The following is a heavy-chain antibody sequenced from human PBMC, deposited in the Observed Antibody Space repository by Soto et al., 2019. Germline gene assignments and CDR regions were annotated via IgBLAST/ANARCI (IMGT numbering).Heavy chain of an antibody. V-gene: IGHV1-18*01. J-gene: IGHJ5*02. Sequence: ASVKVSCKTSGYTFNTYGINWVRQAPGQGLELMGWISAYDGKTTYAEKFQGRVTLTTDTSTSAAYMELRSLRSDDTAIYYCARDPHEFWTSYWFDPWGQGTPVTVS. CDR3: ARDPHEFWTSYWFDP. D-gene: IGHD3-3*01. CDR1: GYTFNTYG. CDR2: ISAYDGKT.